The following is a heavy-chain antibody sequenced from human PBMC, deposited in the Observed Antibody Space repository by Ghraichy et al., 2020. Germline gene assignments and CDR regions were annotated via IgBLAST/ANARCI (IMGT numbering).Heavy chain of an antibody. CDR2: IKTDGTST. CDR3: VRDGHRWNFDS. CDR1: GFTFSGYW. J-gene: IGHJ4*02. Sequence: GGSLRLSCAASGFTFSGYWMHWVRQAPGKGLVWVSRIKTDGTSTDYADSVKGRFNISRDNAKNTLFLQMNSLRAEDAAVYYCVRDGHRWNFDSRGKGILVTVDS. V-gene: IGHV3-74*01. D-gene: IGHD2-15*01.